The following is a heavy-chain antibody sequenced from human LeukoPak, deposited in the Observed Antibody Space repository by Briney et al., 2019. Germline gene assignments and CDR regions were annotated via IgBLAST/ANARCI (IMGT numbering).Heavy chain of an antibody. Sequence: GGSLRLSCAASGFTFTTYSMHWVRQAPGKGLEWVSSIISSSSYIYYADSVKGRFTISRDNARNSLYLQMNSLRAEDTAVYYCATVRPGFCSSTTCYTDYWGQGTLVTVSS. J-gene: IGHJ4*02. CDR3: ATVRPGFCSSTTCYTDY. D-gene: IGHD2-2*02. CDR1: GFTFTTYS. CDR2: IISSSSYI. V-gene: IGHV3-21*01.